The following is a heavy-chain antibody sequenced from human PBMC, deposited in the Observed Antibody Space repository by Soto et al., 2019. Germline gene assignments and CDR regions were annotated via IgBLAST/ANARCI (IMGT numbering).Heavy chain of an antibody. Sequence: ASVKVSCKASGYTFTGYYMHWVRQAPGQGLEWMGWINPNSGGTNYAQKFQGWVTMTRDTSISTAYMELSRLRSDDTAVYYCALTRLSKDDAFDIWGQGTMVTVSS. D-gene: IGHD3-16*01. J-gene: IGHJ3*02. CDR2: INPNSGGT. CDR1: GYTFTGYY. V-gene: IGHV1-2*04. CDR3: ALTRLSKDDAFDI.